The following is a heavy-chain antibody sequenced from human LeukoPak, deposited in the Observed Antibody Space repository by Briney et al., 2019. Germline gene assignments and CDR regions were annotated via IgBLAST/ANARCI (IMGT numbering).Heavy chain of an antibody. CDR3: AKDGSLEYYYYYMDV. V-gene: IGHV3-23*01. Sequence: GGSLRLSCAASGFTFSSYAMSWVRQAPGKELEWVSVISGSGGSTYYADSVKGRFTISRDNSKNTLYLQMNSLKAEDTAVYYCAKDGSLEYYYYYMDVWGKGTTVTVSS. D-gene: IGHD1-26*01. J-gene: IGHJ6*03. CDR1: GFTFSSYA. CDR2: ISGSGGST.